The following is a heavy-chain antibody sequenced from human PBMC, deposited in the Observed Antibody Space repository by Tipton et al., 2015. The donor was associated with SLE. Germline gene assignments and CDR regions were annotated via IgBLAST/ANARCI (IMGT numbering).Heavy chain of an antibody. Sequence: TLSLTCTVSGGSISSYYWSWIRQPPGKGLEWIGEINHSGSTNYNPSLKSRVTISVDTSKNQFSLKLSSVTAADTAVYYCASSRDAFDIWGQGTMVTVSS. CDR3: ASSRDAFDI. CDR1: GGSISSYY. CDR2: INHSGST. J-gene: IGHJ3*02. V-gene: IGHV4-59*01.